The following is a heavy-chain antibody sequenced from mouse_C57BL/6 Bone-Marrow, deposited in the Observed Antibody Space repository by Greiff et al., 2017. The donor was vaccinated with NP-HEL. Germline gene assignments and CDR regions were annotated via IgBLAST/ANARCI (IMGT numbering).Heavy chain of an antibody. V-gene: IGHV12-3*01. Sequence: KLQESGPGLVKPSQSLFLTCSITGFPFTSGYYWILIRQSPGKPLEWMGYITHSGEPFYNPSLQSPISITRETSKNQFFLQSNSVTTEDTAMYYCAGGQDYWYFDVWGTGTTVTVSS. CDR1: GFPFTSGYY. CDR3: AGGQDYWYFDV. J-gene: IGHJ1*03. D-gene: IGHD3-2*02. CDR2: ITHSGEP.